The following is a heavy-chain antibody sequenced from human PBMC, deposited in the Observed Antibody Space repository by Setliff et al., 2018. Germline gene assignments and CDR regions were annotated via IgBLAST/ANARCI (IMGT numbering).Heavy chain of an antibody. J-gene: IGHJ3*02. CDR3: ARGGKATGYGGGGAFDI. D-gene: IGHD6-25*01. CDR2: MNPNSGNT. CDR1: GYTFTSYD. V-gene: IGHV1-8*02. Sequence: ASVKVSCKASGYTFTSYDINWVRQATGQGLEWMGWMNPNSGNTNYAQKFQGWVTMTRDTSISTAYMELSSLRSEDTAVYYCARGGKATGYGGGGAFDIWGQGTMVTVSS.